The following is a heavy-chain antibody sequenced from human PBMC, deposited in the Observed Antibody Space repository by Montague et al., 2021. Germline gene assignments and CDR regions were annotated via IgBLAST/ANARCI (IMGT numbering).Heavy chain of an antibody. CDR1: GFTFSSYT. V-gene: IGHV3-21*01. D-gene: IGHD6-19*01. Sequence: SLSLSCSASGFTFSSYTINWVRQAPGKGLEWVSSISSSSLYIDYADSVKSRFTISRDNAKNSLYLQMNSLRAEDTAVYYCASLPYSSAWPYYFDHWGQGTLVTVSS. CDR3: ASLPYSSAWPYYFDH. CDR2: ISSSSLYI. J-gene: IGHJ4*02.